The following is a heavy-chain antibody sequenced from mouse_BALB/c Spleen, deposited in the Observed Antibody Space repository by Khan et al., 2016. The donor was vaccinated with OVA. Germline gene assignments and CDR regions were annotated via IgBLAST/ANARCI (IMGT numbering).Heavy chain of an antibody. CDR1: GFSLTNYG. J-gene: IGHJ1*01. V-gene: IGHV2-3*01. D-gene: IGHD1-1*02. CDR2: VWGDGST. Sequence: QVQLKESGPGLVAPSQSLSITCTVSGFSLTNYGVSWVRQPPGKGLEWLGVVWGDGSTNYHSVLRSRLSISKDNSKSQVLLILNSLQTDDTATYFSARLYYGGVSDWYFDVWGAGTTVTVSS. CDR3: ARLYYGGVSDWYFDV.